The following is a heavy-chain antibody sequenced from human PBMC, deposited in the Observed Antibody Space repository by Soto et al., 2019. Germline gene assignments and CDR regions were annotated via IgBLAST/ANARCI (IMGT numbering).Heavy chain of an antibody. V-gene: IGHV1-46*01. J-gene: IGHJ6*02. CDR2: INPSGGST. D-gene: IGHD3-22*01. CDR3: ARSKVADSSGYYYYGMDV. CDR1: GYTFTSYY. Sequence: VPVKVSCKASGYTFTSYYINCARHAPGQGLEWMGIINPSGGSTSYAQKFQGRVTMTRDTSTSTVYMELSSLRSEDTAVYYCARSKVADSSGYYYYGMDVWGQGTTVTVSS.